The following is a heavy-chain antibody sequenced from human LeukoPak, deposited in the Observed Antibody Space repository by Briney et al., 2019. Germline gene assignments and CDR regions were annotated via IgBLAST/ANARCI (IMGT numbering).Heavy chain of an antibody. Sequence: GASVKVSCKASGYTFTSHDINWVRQATGQGLEWMGWMNPNSGNTGYAQKFQGRVTMTRNTSISTAYMELSSLRSEDTAVYYCARAETVRYFDWLLSGVYYYYMDVWGKGTTVTISS. CDR3: ARAETVRYFDWLLSGVYYYYMDV. V-gene: IGHV1-8*01. CDR2: MNPNSGNT. J-gene: IGHJ6*03. CDR1: GYTFTSHD. D-gene: IGHD3-9*01.